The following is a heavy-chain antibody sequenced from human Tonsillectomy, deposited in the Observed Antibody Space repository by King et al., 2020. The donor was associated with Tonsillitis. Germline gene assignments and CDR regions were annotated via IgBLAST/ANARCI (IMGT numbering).Heavy chain of an antibody. CDR3: AAAVKESGPGRYYDY. CDR1: GFTFSSSA. J-gene: IGHJ4*02. CDR2: IVVDSGNT. D-gene: IGHD2-15*01. V-gene: IGHV1-58*01. Sequence: QLVESGPEVKKPGTSVKVSCKASGFTFSSSAVQWVRQARGQRLEWIGWIVVDSGNTKYAQKFQERVTITRDMSTSTAYMELSSLRSEDTAVYYCAAAVKESGPGRYYDYWGQGTLVTVSS.